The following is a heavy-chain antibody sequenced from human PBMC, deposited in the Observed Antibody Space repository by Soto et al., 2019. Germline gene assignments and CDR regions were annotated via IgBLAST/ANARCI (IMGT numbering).Heavy chain of an antibody. CDR3: ASWGLYYYYCGMDV. CDR1: GGTFSSYA. D-gene: IGHD3-16*01. J-gene: IGHJ6*02. V-gene: IGHV1-69*01. CDR2: IIPIFGTA. Sequence: QVQLVQAGAEVKKPGSSVKVSCKASGGTFSSYAISWVRQAPGQGLEWMGGIIPIFGTANYAQKFKGRVTITADESTSTAYMELSSLRSEDTAVYYCASWGLYYYYCGMDVWGQGTTVTVSS.